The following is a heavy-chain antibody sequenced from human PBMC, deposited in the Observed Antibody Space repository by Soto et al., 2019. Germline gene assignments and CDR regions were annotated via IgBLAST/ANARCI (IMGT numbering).Heavy chain of an antibody. J-gene: IGHJ5*02. D-gene: IGHD1-1*01. V-gene: IGHV3-23*01. CDR1: GFTFSSYA. CDR2: ITASGGST. CDR3: APRGIQLWFDP. Sequence: PGGSLRLSCVGSGFTFSSYAMSWVRQAPGKGLEWVSAITASGGSTFYADSVKGRFTISRDNSKGTLYLQMNSLSADDTAVYYCAPRGIQLWFDPWGQGTLVTVSS.